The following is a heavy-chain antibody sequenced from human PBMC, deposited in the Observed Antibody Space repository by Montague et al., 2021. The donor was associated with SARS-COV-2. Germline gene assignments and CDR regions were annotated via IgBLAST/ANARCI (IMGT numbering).Heavy chain of an antibody. Sequence: TLSLTCTVPGNSVNTGGYYWSWIRQLPGKGLEWIGYIYYSGTTSYNPSLQSRLIISVDTSKNQFSLSLTSVTAADTAVYYCARAVVTNYNFWSGYSRVPDANWFDPWGQGTLVTVSS. CDR1: GNSVNTGGYY. V-gene: IGHV4-31*03. J-gene: IGHJ5*02. CDR2: IYYSGTT. CDR3: ARAVVTNYNFWSGYSRVPDANWFDP. D-gene: IGHD3-3*01.